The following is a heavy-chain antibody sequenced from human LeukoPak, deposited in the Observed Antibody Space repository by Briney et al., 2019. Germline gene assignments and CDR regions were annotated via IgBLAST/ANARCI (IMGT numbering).Heavy chain of an antibody. J-gene: IGHJ4*02. CDR1: GFTFSRYE. CDR3: ARGENCTGGSCYFDY. V-gene: IGHV3-48*03. D-gene: IGHD2-15*01. Sequence: GGSLRLSCAASGFTFSRYEMTWVRQAPGKGLEGGSDISSGGTNKYYADSVKGRFTISRDNAKNSLYLQMNSLRAEDTAIYYCARGENCTGGSCYFDYWGQGTLVTVSS. CDR2: ISSGGTNK.